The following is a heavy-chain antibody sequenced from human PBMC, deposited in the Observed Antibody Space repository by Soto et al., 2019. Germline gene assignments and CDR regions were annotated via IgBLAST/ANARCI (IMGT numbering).Heavy chain of an antibody. Sequence: QLLESGGGFVQPGGSLRLSCVASGFTFSNFAMAWVRQAPGAGLEWVSPISGSGDDTFYADSLKGRFTISRDTSKDTLYLQINSLRAEDTAVYYCANPMPRTETTFGFWGQGTLGTVSS. CDR3: ANPMPRTETTFGF. CDR2: ISGSGDDT. J-gene: IGHJ4*02. CDR1: GFTFSNFA. V-gene: IGHV3-23*01. D-gene: IGHD1-1*01.